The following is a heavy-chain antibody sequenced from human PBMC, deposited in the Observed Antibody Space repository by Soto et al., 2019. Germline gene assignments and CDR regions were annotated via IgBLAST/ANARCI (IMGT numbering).Heavy chain of an antibody. CDR1: GYTFTSYD. D-gene: IGHD3-3*01. Sequence: ASVKVSCKASGYTFTSYDINWVRQATGQGLEWMGWMNAYSGNTNYAQKLQGRVTMTRDTSTSTAYMELRSLRSDDTAVYYCARVSGGVYYDFWSGYYGPFDIWGQGTMVTVSS. V-gene: IGHV1-18*01. CDR3: ARVSGGVYYDFWSGYYGPFDI. CDR2: MNAYSGNT. J-gene: IGHJ3*02.